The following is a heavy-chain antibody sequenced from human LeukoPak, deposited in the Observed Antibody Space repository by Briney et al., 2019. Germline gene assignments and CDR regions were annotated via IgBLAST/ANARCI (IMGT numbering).Heavy chain of an antibody. CDR1: GFTFDDYT. V-gene: IGHV3-9*01. CDR2: ISWNSGSI. J-gene: IGHJ6*02. CDR3: AKAGQQLEDYYYGMDV. D-gene: IGHD6-13*01. Sequence: GGSLRLSCAASGFTFDDYTMHWVRQAPGKGLEWVSGISWNSGSIGYADSVKGRFTISRDNAKNSLYLQMNSLRAEDTALYYCAKAGQQLEDYYYGMDVWGQGTTVTVSS.